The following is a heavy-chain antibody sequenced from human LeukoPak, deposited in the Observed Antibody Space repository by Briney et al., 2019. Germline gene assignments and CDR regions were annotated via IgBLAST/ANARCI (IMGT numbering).Heavy chain of an antibody. D-gene: IGHD3-22*01. CDR3: ARIPLYYYDSSGYSPIFDY. V-gene: IGHV1-2*02. Sequence: ASVKVSCKASGSTFTGYYMHWVRQSPGQGLEWMGWINPKSSGTKYAQKFQGRVTMTRDTSISTAYMELRRLRSDDTAVYYCARIPLYYYDSSGYSPIFDYWGQGTLVTVSS. CDR2: INPKSSGT. CDR1: GSTFTGYY. J-gene: IGHJ4*02.